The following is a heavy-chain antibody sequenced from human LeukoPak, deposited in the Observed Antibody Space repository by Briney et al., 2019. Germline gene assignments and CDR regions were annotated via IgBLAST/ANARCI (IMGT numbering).Heavy chain of an antibody. CDR2: TQKDGNEE. CDR3: ARGNPNRNAFDL. J-gene: IGHJ3*01. V-gene: IGHV3-7*01. CDR1: GSTLSSYL. Sequence: GGSLRLSCAASGSTLSSYLMSWVRQAPGRGLEWVANTQKDGNEENYLDSVKGRFTVSRDHAKHSMYLQMNSLRGEATAVYYGARGNPNRNAFDLWGQGTMVTISS. D-gene: IGHD1-14*01.